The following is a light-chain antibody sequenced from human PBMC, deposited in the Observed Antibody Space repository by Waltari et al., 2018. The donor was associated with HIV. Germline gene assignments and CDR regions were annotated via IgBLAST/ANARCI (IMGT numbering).Light chain of an antibody. V-gene: IGLV2-14*01. CDR3: SSYTSLTTLV. CDR2: EVT. CDR1: RGDGHNYIY. J-gene: IGLJ3*02. Sequence: QSALTQPASLSGPPGQSIPFSCTASRGDGHNYIYVLWYQQHPAKAPKLIIYEVTKRPSGVSSRLSGSKSGNTASLTISGLQPDDEAHYYCSSYTSLTTLVFGGGTKVTVL.